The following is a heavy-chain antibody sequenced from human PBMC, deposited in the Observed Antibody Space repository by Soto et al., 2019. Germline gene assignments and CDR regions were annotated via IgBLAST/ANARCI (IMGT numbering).Heavy chain of an antibody. Sequence: QVHLQETGPGLVKPSATLSLTCTVSGCSISSDYWTWVRQPPGKGLERIGYGYYSGTAKYNSSLKSRVTISVDTAKNQFYLKLSSVTVADTAVYYWARLSVADLFDPWGQGIQVTVSS. D-gene: IGHD3-16*02. CDR1: GCSISSDY. CDR3: ARLSVADLFDP. CDR2: GYYSGTA. V-gene: IGHV4-59*01. J-gene: IGHJ5*02.